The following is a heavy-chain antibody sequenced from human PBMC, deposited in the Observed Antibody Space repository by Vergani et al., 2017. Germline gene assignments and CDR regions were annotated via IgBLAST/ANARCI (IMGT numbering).Heavy chain of an antibody. V-gene: IGHV4-39*07. CDR2: IYYSGST. D-gene: IGHD3-9*01. CDR3: ARVSLPNYDILTGCDAFDI. CDR1: GGSISSSSYY. J-gene: IGHJ3*02. Sequence: QLQLQESGPGLVKPSETLSLTCTVSGGSISSSSYYWGWIRQPPGKGLEWIGSIYYSGSTYYNPSLKSRVTISVDTSKNQFSLKLSSVTAADTAVYYRARVSLPNYDILTGCDAFDIWGQGTMVTVSS.